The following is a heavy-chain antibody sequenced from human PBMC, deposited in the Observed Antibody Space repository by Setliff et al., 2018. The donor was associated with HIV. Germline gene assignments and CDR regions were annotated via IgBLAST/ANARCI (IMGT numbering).Heavy chain of an antibody. CDR1: GDSVNDRSYF. V-gene: IGHV2-5*02. CDR2: IYWDDDK. D-gene: IGHD3-22*01. CDR3: AHGGYYYDSSGAMDV. J-gene: IGHJ6*04. Sequence: TLSLTCTVSGDSVNDRSYFWGWIRQPPGKGLEWLALIYWDDDKRYSPSLKSRLTITKDTSKNQVVLTMTNMDPVDTATYYCAHGGYYYDSSGAMDVWGKGTTVTVSS.